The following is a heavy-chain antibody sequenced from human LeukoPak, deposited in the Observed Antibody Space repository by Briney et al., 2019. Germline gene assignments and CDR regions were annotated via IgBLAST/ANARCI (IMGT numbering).Heavy chain of an antibody. CDR2: IYPGDSDT. Sequence: GESLKISCKGSGYSSTSYWIGWVRQMPWKGLEWMGIIYPGDSDTRYSPSFQGQVTISADKSISTAYLQWSSLKASDTAMYYCARLVIAVAGTGGYYFDYWGQGTLVTVSS. CDR1: GYSSTSYW. CDR3: ARLVIAVAGTGGYYFDY. D-gene: IGHD6-19*01. V-gene: IGHV5-51*01. J-gene: IGHJ4*02.